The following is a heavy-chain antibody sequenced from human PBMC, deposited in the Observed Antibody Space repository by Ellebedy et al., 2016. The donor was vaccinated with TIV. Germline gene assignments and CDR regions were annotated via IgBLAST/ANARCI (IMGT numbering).Heavy chain of an antibody. J-gene: IGHJ6*02. CDR1: GFTFSSYA. V-gene: IGHV3-30-3*01. Sequence: PGGSLRLSCAASGFTFSSYAMHWVRQAPGKGLEWVAVISFDGSNKYYSDSVTGRFTISRDNSKNTLYLQMNSLRGEDTAVYYCARDSRMYGWGSDYYYGMDVWGQGTTVTVSS. D-gene: IGHD3-16*01. CDR2: ISFDGSNK. CDR3: ARDSRMYGWGSDYYYGMDV.